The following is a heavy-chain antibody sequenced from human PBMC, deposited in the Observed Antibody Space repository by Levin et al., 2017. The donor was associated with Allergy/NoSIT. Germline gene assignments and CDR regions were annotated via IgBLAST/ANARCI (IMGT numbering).Heavy chain of an antibody. V-gene: IGHV3-23*01. CDR1: GFTFNNYI. Sequence: AGESLKISCAASGFTFNNYIMIWVRQAAGKGPEWVSGISARGGGTYYADSVKGRFTISRDNSQNMVYLQLNSLRVEDSAIYYCAKEDSSGYSGYDSWGQGTLVTVSS. CDR3: AKEDSSGYSGYDS. D-gene: IGHD5-18*01. CDR2: ISARGGGT. J-gene: IGHJ4*02.